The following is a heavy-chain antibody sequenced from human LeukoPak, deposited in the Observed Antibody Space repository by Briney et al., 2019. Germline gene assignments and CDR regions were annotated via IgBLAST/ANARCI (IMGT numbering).Heavy chain of an antibody. Sequence: PGGSLRLSCAASGFTFSSYWMSWVRQAPGKGLEWVANIKQDGSEKYYVDSVKGRFTISRDNAKNSLYLQMNSLRAEDTAEYYCAKAKYYYDSSGLDYWGQGTLVTVSS. CDR1: GFTFSSYW. D-gene: IGHD3-22*01. V-gene: IGHV3-7*03. CDR3: AKAKYYYDSSGLDY. J-gene: IGHJ4*02. CDR2: IKQDGSEK.